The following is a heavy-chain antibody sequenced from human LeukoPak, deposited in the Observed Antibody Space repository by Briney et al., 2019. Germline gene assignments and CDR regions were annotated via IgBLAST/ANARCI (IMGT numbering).Heavy chain of an antibody. CDR2: NRSSGGTT. J-gene: IGHJ4*02. V-gene: IGHV3-23*01. D-gene: IGHD3-9*01. CDR1: GFTFSRHA. Sequence: PGGSLRLSCAASGFTFSRHAMSWVRQAPGKGLEWVSVNRSSGGTTYYADSVKGRFTISRDNAKNSLYLQMNSLRAEDTAVYYCARPLRRGGVLRYFDWFLDYWGQGTLVTVSS. CDR3: ARPLRRGGVLRYFDWFLDY.